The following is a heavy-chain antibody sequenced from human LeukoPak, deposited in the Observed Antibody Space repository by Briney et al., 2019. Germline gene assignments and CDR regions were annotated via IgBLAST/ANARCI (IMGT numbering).Heavy chain of an antibody. D-gene: IGHD3-10*01. CDR2: IRNDGGET. CDR1: GFTFSSYA. CDR3: SRVRASFDY. Sequence: GGSLRLSCVVSGFTFSSYAMGWVRQAPGKGLEWVSSIRNDGGETNYADSVKGRFTISRDNAKNTLFLQMNSLRAEDTAVYYCSRVRASFDYWGQGTLVTVAS. J-gene: IGHJ4*02. V-gene: IGHV3-74*01.